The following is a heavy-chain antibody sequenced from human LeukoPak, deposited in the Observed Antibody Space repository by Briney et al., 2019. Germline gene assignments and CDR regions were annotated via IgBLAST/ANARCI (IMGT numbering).Heavy chain of an antibody. CDR3: ARDRPLEWVAAAGMIVYYYYYMDV. J-gene: IGHJ6*03. Sequence: PGGSLRLSCAASGFTFSSYWMSWVRQAPGKGLEWVANIKQDGSEKYYVDSVKGRFTISRDNAKNSLYLQMNSLRAEDTAVYYCARDRPLEWVAAAGMIVYYYYYMDVWGKGTTVTVSS. D-gene: IGHD6-13*01. V-gene: IGHV3-7*01. CDR1: GFTFSSYW. CDR2: IKQDGSEK.